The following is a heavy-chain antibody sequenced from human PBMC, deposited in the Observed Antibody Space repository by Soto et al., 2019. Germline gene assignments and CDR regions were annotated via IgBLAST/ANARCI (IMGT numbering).Heavy chain of an antibody. D-gene: IGHD6-19*01. CDR3: ARGLGYSSGWYPDYFDY. J-gene: IGHJ4*02. Sequence: QVQLQQWGAGLLKPSETLSLTCAVYGGSFSGYYWSWIRQHPGKGLEWIGEINHSGSNNYNPSLKSRVTISVDTSKKHFSLKLRSVTAADTAVYYCARGLGYSSGWYPDYFDYWGQGTLVTVSS. CDR1: GGSFSGYY. V-gene: IGHV4-34*01. CDR2: INHSGSN.